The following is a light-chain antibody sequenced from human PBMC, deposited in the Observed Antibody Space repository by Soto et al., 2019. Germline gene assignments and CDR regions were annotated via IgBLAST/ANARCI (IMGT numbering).Light chain of an antibody. J-gene: IGKJ1*01. V-gene: IGKV1-5*01. CDR1: QSIRSS. CDR3: QQYNTFSWT. CDR2: TTS. Sequence: DIQMTQSPSSLSAYVGDRVTITCRASQSIRSSLNWYQQKPGKAPNLLIYTTSNLESGVPSRFSGSGSGTEFTLTISSLQPDDFATYYCQQYNTFSWTFGQGTKVDIK.